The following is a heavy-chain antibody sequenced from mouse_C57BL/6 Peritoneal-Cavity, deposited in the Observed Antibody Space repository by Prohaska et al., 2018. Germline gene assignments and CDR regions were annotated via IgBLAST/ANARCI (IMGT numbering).Heavy chain of an antibody. D-gene: IGHD2-1*01. J-gene: IGHJ1*02. CDR3: MKYRNDWYVDV. CDR2: ITSDGGSI. Sequence: EVQLLETGGGLVQPGGSRGLSCEGSGFTFSGCWMSGVRKTPGKTLEWIGDITSDGGSINYSPSIKDRFTIFRDNDKSTLYLEMSNMRSEDTATYFLMKYRNDWYVDVWGTGTTVTVS. V-gene: IGHV11-2*01. CDR1: GFTFSGCW.